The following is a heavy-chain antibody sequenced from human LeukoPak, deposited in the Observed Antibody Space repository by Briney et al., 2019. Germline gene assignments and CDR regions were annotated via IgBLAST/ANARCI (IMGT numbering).Heavy chain of an antibody. D-gene: IGHD3-9*01. CDR3: ARKAPYYNSLTGYYKNGLDV. J-gene: IGHJ6*04. CDR1: GGFISSNNW. Sequence: SETLSLTCAVSGGFISSNNWWNWVRQPPGKGLEWVGAIYHSRSTNYNPSLESRVTISVDKSKNQFSLKLSSRTAANTAVYYCARKAPYYNSLTGYYKNGLDVWGKGTTVFVSS. CDR2: IYHSRST. V-gene: IGHV4-4*02.